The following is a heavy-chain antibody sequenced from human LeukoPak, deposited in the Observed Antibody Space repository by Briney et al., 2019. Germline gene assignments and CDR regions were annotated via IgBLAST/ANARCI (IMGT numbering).Heavy chain of an antibody. J-gene: IGHJ4*02. CDR3: ARGKIVGATVLDY. CDR1: GFTFSTYW. D-gene: IGHD1-26*01. CDR2: MKQDGSEE. V-gene: IGHV3-7*03. Sequence: PGGSLRLSCAASGFTFSTYWMSWVRQAPGKGLEWVANMKQDGSEEYYVDSVKGRFTISRDNAKNSLYLQMNSLRAEDTAVYYCARGKIVGATVLDYWGQGSLVTVSS.